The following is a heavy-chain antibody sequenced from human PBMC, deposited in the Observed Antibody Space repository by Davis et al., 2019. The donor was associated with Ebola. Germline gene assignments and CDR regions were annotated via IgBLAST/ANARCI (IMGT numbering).Heavy chain of an antibody. CDR3: ARLVLVQGVTHFYYYYGMDV. V-gene: IGHV4-34*01. Sequence: PSETLSLTCGVYGGSFSGYYWSWIRQPPGKGLEWIGEINHSGSTNYNPSLKSRVTISVDTSKNQFSLKLSSVTAADTAVYYCARLVLVQGVTHFYYYYGMDVWGQGTTVTVSS. CDR2: INHSGST. CDR1: GGSFSGYY. D-gene: IGHD3-10*01. J-gene: IGHJ6*02.